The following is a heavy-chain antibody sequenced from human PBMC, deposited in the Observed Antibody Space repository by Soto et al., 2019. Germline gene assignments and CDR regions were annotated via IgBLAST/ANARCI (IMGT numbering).Heavy chain of an antibody. D-gene: IGHD6-25*01. CDR3: ARSRGGPFDY. CDR1: GFTFSNYS. Sequence: EVQLVESGGGLVQPGGSLRLSCAASGFTFSNYSMNWVRQAPGKGLEWVSYIRSSNSMIYYADSVKGRFSISRDNAKNSLYLQMNSLRDEDTAVYYCARSRGGPFDYWGQGTLVTVSS. J-gene: IGHJ4*02. V-gene: IGHV3-48*02. CDR2: IRSSNSMI.